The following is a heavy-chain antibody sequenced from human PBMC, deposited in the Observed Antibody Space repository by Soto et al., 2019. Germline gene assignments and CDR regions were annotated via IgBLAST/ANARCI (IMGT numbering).Heavy chain of an antibody. CDR1: GGTFSSYA. CDR2: IIPIFGTA. V-gene: IGHV1-69*12. CDR3: ARPRWVSGSYSSPYHFDY. Sequence: QVQLVQSGAEVKKPGSSVKVSCKASGGTFSSYAISWVRQAPGQGLEWMGGIIPIFGTANYAQKFQGRVTITADESTSTAYMELSSLRSEDTAVYYCARPRWVSGSYSSPYHFDYWGQGTLVTVSS. D-gene: IGHD3-10*01. J-gene: IGHJ4*02.